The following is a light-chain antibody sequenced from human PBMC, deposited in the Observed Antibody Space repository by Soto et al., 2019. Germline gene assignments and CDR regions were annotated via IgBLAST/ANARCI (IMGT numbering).Light chain of an antibody. Sequence: QLVLTQSSSASASLGSSVKLTCTLSSGHITYIIAWHQQQPGKAPRYLMKLEGSGNYNKGSGVPDRFSGSSSGADRYLTISHLQFEDEADYYCEPCDSNSHGVFGGGTKVTFL. CDR1: SGHITYI. CDR3: EPCDSNSHGV. J-gene: IGLJ3*02. V-gene: IGLV4-60*02. CDR2: LEGSGNY.